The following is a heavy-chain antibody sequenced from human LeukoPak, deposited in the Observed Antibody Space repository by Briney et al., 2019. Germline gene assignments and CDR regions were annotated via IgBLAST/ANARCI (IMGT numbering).Heavy chain of an antibody. CDR3: ARVSQHYDILTGYYRLFDY. D-gene: IGHD3-9*01. V-gene: IGHV4-31*03. Sequence: PSETLSLTCTVSGGSISSGGYYWSWIRQHPGKGLEWIGYIYYSGSTYYNPSLKSRVTISVDTPKNQFSLKLSSVTAADTAVYYCARVSQHYDILTGYYRLFDYWGQGTLVTVSS. CDR2: IYYSGST. J-gene: IGHJ4*02. CDR1: GGSISSGGYY.